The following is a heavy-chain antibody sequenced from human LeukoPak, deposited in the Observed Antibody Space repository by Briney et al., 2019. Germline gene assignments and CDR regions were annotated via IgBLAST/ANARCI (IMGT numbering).Heavy chain of an antibody. Sequence: SETLSLTCTVSGGSISSYYWSWIRQPPGKGLEWIGYIYYSGSTNYNPSLKSRVTISVDTSKNQFSLKLSSVTAADTAVYYCARLGEEGYSNADYWGQGTLVTVSS. J-gene: IGHJ4*02. CDR3: ARLGEEGYSNADY. V-gene: IGHV4-59*08. D-gene: IGHD5-18*01. CDR1: GGSISSYY. CDR2: IYYSGST.